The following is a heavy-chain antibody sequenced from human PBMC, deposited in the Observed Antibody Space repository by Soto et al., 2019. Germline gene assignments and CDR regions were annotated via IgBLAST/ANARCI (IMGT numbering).Heavy chain of an antibody. J-gene: IGHJ6*02. CDR1: GGSISSYY. Sequence: PSETLSLTCTVSGGSISSYYWSWIRQPPGKGLEWIGYIYYSGSTNYNPSLKSRVTISVDTSKNQFSLKLSSVTAADTAVYHCARDSRITMVRGVISDYYYGMDVWGQGTTVTVSS. D-gene: IGHD3-10*01. V-gene: IGHV4-59*01. CDR2: IYYSGST. CDR3: ARDSRITMVRGVISDYYYGMDV.